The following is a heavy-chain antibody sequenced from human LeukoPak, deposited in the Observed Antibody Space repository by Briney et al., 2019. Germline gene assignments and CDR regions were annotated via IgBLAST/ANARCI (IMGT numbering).Heavy chain of an antibody. CDR1: GFTFSSYS. J-gene: IGHJ4*02. V-gene: IGHV3-21*01. Sequence: GGSLRLSCAASGFTFSSYSMNWVRQAPGKGLEWVSSISGSSSYIYYADSVKGRFTISRDNAKNSLYLQMNSLRAEDTAVYYCARDTSATVAIDYWGQGTLVTVSS. CDR2: ISGSSSYI. D-gene: IGHD4-23*01. CDR3: ARDTSATVAIDY.